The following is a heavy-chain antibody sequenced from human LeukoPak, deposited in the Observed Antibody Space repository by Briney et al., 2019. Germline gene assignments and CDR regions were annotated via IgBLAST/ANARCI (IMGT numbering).Heavy chain of an antibody. V-gene: IGHV1-69*04. CDR3: ARTCSGGSCSTPNWFDP. CDR1: GGTFSSYA. CDR2: IIPILGIA. D-gene: IGHD2-15*01. J-gene: IGHJ5*02. Sequence: SVKVFCKASGGTFSSYAISWVRQAPGQGLEWMGRIIPILGIANYAQKFQGRVTITADKSTSTAYMELSSLRSEDTAVYYCARTCSGGSCSTPNWFDPWGQGTLVTVSS.